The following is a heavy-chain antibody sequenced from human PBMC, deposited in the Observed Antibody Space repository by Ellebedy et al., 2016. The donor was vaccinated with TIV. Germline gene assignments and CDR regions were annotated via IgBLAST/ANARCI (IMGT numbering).Heavy chain of an antibody. D-gene: IGHD2-2*01. Sequence: GESLKISXKGSGYSFTSYWIGWVRQMPGKGLEWMGIIYPGDSDTRYSPSFQGQVTISADKSISTAYLQWSSLKASDTAMYYCARLEYQLPDYYYYTDVWGKGTTVTVSS. CDR1: GYSFTSYW. V-gene: IGHV5-51*01. CDR2: IYPGDSDT. J-gene: IGHJ6*03. CDR3: ARLEYQLPDYYYYTDV.